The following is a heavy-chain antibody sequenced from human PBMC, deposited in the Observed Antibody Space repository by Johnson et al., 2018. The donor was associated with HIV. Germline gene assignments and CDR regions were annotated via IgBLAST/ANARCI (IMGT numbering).Heavy chain of an antibody. J-gene: IGHJ3*02. CDR2: IYSGDST. V-gene: IGHV3-66*01. CDR1: GLTVSTND. Sequence: VQLVESGGGLVQPGGSLRLSCAASGLTVSTNDINWVRQAPGKGLEWVAIIYSGDSTYYADSLEGRFTISRDKSKNTVYLQMNSLRVEDTAVYYCASSSPRDAFDIWGQGTMVTVSS. CDR3: ASSSPRDAFDI.